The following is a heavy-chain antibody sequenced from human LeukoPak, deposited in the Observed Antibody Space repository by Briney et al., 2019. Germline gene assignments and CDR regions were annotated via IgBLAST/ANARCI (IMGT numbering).Heavy chain of an antibody. D-gene: IGHD6-13*01. CDR1: GFTFSSHW. Sequence: GGSLRLSCAASGFTFSSHWMHWVRQAPGKGLVWVTRISSDGSSTRYADSVKGRFTISRDNAKNTLYLQMSSLRAEDTAMYYCARDRSISAAGDTYWGQGTLVTVSS. V-gene: IGHV3-74*01. CDR3: ARDRSISAAGDTY. J-gene: IGHJ4*02. CDR2: ISSDGSST.